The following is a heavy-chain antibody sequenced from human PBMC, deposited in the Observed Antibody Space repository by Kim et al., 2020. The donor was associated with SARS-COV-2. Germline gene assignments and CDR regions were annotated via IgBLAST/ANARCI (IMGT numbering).Heavy chain of an antibody. CDR1: GFTFSSYA. CDR3: AKDVAGDEDY. J-gene: IGHJ4*02. V-gene: IGHV3-23*01. D-gene: IGHD6-19*01. CDR2: ISGSGGST. Sequence: GGSLRLSCAASGFTFSSYAMSWVRQAPGKGLEWVSVISGSGGSTYYADSVKGRFTISRDNSKNTLYLQMNSLRGEDTAVYYCAKDVAGDEDYWGQGTQVTVSS.